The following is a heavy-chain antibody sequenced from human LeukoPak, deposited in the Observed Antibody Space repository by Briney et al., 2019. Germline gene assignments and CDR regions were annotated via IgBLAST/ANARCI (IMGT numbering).Heavy chain of an antibody. CDR3: AKGDRRITIFGVVINF. CDR1: GFAFSSYA. D-gene: IGHD3-3*01. J-gene: IGHJ4*02. Sequence: GSLRLSCAASGFAFSSYAMRWVRQAPGKGLEWVSAISGSGGSTYYADSVKGRFTISRDNSKNTLYLQMNSLRAEDTAVYYCAKGDRRITIFGVVINFWGQGTLVTVSS. V-gene: IGHV3-23*01. CDR2: ISGSGGST.